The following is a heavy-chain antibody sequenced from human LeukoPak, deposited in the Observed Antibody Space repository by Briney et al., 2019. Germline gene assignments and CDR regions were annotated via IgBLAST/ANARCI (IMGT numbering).Heavy chain of an antibody. CDR1: GFTFSSYS. CDR2: ISSSSGYI. Sequence: PGGSLRLSCAASGFTFSSYSMNWVRQAPGKGLEWVSSISSSSGYIYYADSVKGRFTISRDNAKNSLYLQMNSLRAEDTAVYYCARDCSSTSCYESYYWGQGTLVTVSS. D-gene: IGHD2-2*01. CDR3: ARDCSSTSCYESYY. J-gene: IGHJ4*02. V-gene: IGHV3-21*01.